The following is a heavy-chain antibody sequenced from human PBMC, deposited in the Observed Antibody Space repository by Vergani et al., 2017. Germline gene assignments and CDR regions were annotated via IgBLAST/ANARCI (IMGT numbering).Heavy chain of an antibody. J-gene: IGHJ4*02. D-gene: IGHD3-22*01. CDR1: GFTFSNYW. Sequence: EVQLVESGGGLVQPGGSLRLSCAASGFTFSNYWMDWVRQAPGKGLEWVSTISSDGGSTYYADSVKGRFTISRDNSKNTLSLQMNSLTAEDTAIYYCAGPQGTSAYYYGGFDYWGQGILVTVSS. V-gene: IGHV3-23*04. CDR3: AGPQGTSAYYYGGFDY. CDR2: ISSDGGST.